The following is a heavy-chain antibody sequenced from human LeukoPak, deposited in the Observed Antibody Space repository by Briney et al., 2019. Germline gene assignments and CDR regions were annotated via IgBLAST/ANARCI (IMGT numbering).Heavy chain of an antibody. J-gene: IGHJ4*02. CDR1: GGSISSGDFY. CDR2: IYYSGST. V-gene: IGHV4-30-4*08. CDR3: ARDSSGSYPLLFDY. D-gene: IGHD1-26*01. Sequence: SETLSLTCTVSGGSISSGDFYWSWIREPPGKGLEWIGYIYYSGSTYYNPSLKSRVTISVDTSKNQFSLKLSSVTAADTAVYYCARDSSGSYPLLFDYWGQGTLVTVSS.